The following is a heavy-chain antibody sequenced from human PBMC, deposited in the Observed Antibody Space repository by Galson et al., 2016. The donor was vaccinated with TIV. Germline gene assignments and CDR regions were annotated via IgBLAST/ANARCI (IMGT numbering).Heavy chain of an antibody. V-gene: IGHV3-9*01. CDR3: AKGRGYGYGYPQDYYYGMDV. Sequence: SLRLSCAASGFTFQDYGMQWVRKAPGRGLEWVSGISSNSVYLGYADSVKGRFTISRDNAKKSLDLQMNSLRPEDTALYYRAKGRGYGYGYPQDYYYGMDVWGQGTTVTVSS. CDR1: GFTFQDYG. CDR2: ISSNSVYL. D-gene: IGHD5-18*01. J-gene: IGHJ6*02.